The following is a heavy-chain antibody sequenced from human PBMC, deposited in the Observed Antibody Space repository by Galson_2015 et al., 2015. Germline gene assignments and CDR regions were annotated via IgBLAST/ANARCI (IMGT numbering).Heavy chain of an antibody. Sequence: SLRLSCAASGFTFSNYAMTWVRQGPGKGLEWVSGINGRGGDTFHADSVEGRFTISRDNSKNTLYLQMNSLRPEDTAVYYCAKSGMLGQYYYYMDVWGKGTTVTVSS. J-gene: IGHJ6*03. CDR2: INGRGGDT. CDR1: GFTFSNYA. V-gene: IGHV3-23*01. D-gene: IGHD2-8*01. CDR3: AKSGMLGQYYYYMDV.